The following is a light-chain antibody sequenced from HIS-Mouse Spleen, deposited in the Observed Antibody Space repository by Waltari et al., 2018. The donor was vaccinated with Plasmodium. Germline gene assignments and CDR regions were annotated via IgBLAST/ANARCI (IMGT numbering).Light chain of an antibody. CDR2: EDS. V-gene: IGLV3-10*01. J-gene: IGLJ3*02. Sequence: SYELTQPPSVSVSPGQPARITCSGAALPKKYAYWYQQKSGQAPVLVIYEDSKQPSGIPERFSGSSSGTRATLTISGAQVEDEADYYGYSTDSSGNHRVFGGGTKLTVL. CDR1: ALPKKY. CDR3: YSTDSSGNHRV.